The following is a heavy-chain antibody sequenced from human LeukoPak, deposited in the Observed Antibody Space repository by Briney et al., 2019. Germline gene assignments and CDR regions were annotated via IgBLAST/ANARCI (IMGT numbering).Heavy chain of an antibody. CDR3: ARSNRGDSSGYYSLDY. V-gene: IGHV3-7*01. J-gene: IGHJ4*02. CDR2: IKQDGSEK. D-gene: IGHD3-22*01. Sequence: PGGSLRLSCAASGFTFSSYWMSWVRQAPGKGLEWVANIKQDGSEKYYVDSVKGRFTISRDNAKNSLYLQMNSLRAEDTAVYYCARSNRGDSSGYYSLDYWGQGTLVTVSS. CDR1: GFTFSSYW.